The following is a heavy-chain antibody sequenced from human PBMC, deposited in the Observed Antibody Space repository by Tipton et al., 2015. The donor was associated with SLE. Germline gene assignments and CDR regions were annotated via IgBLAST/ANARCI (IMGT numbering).Heavy chain of an antibody. V-gene: IGHV1-18*01. Sequence: QGLEWMGWISGYNGNTNYGQKLQDRVTMTTDTSTSTAYMELRSLRSDDTAVYYCASDQLYYDFWSGYDSNYGMDVWGQGTTVTVSS. CDR3: ASDQLYYDFWSGYDSNYGMDV. CDR2: ISGYNGNT. J-gene: IGHJ6*02. D-gene: IGHD3-3*01.